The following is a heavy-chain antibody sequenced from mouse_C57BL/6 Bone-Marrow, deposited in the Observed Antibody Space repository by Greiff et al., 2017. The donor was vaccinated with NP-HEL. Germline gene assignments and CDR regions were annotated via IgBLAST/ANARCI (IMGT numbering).Heavy chain of an antibody. D-gene: IGHD2-4*01. J-gene: IGHJ3*01. CDR1: GYTFTDYY. CDR3: ARGRDYDWFAY. Sequence: QVQLKQSGAELVRPGASVKLSCKASGYTFTDYYINWVKQRPGQGLEWIARIYPGSGNTYYNEKFKGKATLTAEKSSSTAYMQLSSLTSEDSAVYFCARGRDYDWFAYWGQGTLVTVSA. V-gene: IGHV1-76*01. CDR2: IYPGSGNT.